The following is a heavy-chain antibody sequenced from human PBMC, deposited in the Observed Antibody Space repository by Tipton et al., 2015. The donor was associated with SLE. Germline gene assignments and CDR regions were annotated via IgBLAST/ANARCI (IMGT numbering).Heavy chain of an antibody. J-gene: IGHJ4*02. V-gene: IGHV3-53*01. CDR1: GFAVSINY. CDR2: MYSGGST. Sequence: GSLRLSCRTSGFAVSINYMSWVRQAPGKGLEWVSVMYSGGSTYYADSVKGRFIISRDNAKDTVFLQMNSLRAEDTAMYFCSIPDHRSDFDYWGQGTLVTVSS. D-gene: IGHD3-3*01. CDR3: SIPDHRSDFDY.